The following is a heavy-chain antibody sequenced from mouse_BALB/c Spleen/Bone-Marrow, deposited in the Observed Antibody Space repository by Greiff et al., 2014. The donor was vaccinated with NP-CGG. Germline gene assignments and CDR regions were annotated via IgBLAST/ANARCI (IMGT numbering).Heavy chain of an antibody. J-gene: IGHJ4*01. CDR1: GFSLTSYG. D-gene: IGHD2-12*01. V-gene: IGHV2-9*02. CDR3: AREGRYGYAMDY. Sequence: VKLVESGPGLVAPSQSLSITCTVSGFSLTSYGVHWVRQPPGKGLEWLGVIWAGGSTNYNSALMSRLSISKDNSKTQVFLKMNSLQTDDTAMYFCAREGRYGYAMDYRGQGASVTVSS. CDR2: IWAGGST.